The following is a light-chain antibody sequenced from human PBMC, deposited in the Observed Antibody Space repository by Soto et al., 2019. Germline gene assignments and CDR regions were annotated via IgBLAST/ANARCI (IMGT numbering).Light chain of an antibody. V-gene: IGLV4-60*03. Sequence: QLVLTQSSSASASLGSSVKLTCTLSSGHSSYIIAWHQQQPGKAPRYLMKLEGSGSYNKGSGVPDRFSGSSSGADRYLTMSHLQTEDAADYYCETWDSHVVFGGVPNLTVL. CDR3: ETWDSHVV. CDR1: SGHSSYI. CDR2: LEGSGSY. J-gene: IGLJ2*01.